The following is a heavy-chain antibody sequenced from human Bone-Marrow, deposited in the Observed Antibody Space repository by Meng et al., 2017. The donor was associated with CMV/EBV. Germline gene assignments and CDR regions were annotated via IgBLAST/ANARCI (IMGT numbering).Heavy chain of an antibody. CDR2: INPSGGST. Sequence: ASVKVSCKASGYTFTSYYMHWVRQAPGQGLEWMGIINPSGGSTSYAQKFQGRVTMTRDTSTSTVYMELSSLRSEDTAVYYCAIPTYDFWSGYSSFDYWGQGTLVTFSS. V-gene: IGHV1-46*01. D-gene: IGHD3-3*01. CDR1: GYTFTSYY. J-gene: IGHJ4*02. CDR3: AIPTYDFWSGYSSFDY.